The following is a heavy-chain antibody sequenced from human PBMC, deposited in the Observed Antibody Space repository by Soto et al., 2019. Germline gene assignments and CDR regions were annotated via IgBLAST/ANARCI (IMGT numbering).Heavy chain of an antibody. Sequence: QVQLVQSGAEVKKPGASVKVSCKASGYTFTSYDSNWVRQATGQGLEWMGWMNPNSGNTAYAQKFQGRVTMTRNTSISTAYMELSSLRSEDTAVYYCARERTGPNYFDYWGQGTLVTVSS. D-gene: IGHD1-7*01. CDR2: MNPNSGNT. CDR1: GYTFTSYD. J-gene: IGHJ4*02. V-gene: IGHV1-8*01. CDR3: ARERTGPNYFDY.